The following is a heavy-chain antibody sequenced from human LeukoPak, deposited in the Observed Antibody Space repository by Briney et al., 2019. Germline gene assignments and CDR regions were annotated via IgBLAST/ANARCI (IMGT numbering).Heavy chain of an antibody. D-gene: IGHD6-19*01. CDR3: AREGIAVAGSEGNWFDP. CDR1: GLTFSSYG. CDR2: IWYDGSNK. V-gene: IGHV3-33*08. Sequence: GGSLRLSCAASGLTFSSYGMHWVRQAPGKGLEWVAVIWYDGSNKYYADSVKGRFTISRDNSKNTLYLQMNSLRAEDTAVYYCAREGIAVAGSEGNWFDPWGQGTLVTVSS. J-gene: IGHJ5*02.